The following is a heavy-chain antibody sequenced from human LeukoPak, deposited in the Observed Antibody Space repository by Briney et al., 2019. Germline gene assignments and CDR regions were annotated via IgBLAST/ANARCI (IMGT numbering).Heavy chain of an antibody. CDR3: ARDKRVGYYYYGMDV. J-gene: IGHJ6*02. D-gene: IGHD3-10*01. CDR1: GYTFTSYG. V-gene: IGHV1-18*01. Sequence: ASVKVSCKASGYTFTSYGISWVRQAPGQGLEWMGWISAYNGNTNYAQKLQGRVTMTTDTSTSTAYMELRSLRSNDTAVYYCARDKRVGYYYYGMDVWGQGTTVTVSS. CDR2: ISAYNGNT.